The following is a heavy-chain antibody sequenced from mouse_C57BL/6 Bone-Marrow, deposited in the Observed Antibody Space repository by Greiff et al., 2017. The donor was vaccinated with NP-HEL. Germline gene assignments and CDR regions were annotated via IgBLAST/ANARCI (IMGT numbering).Heavy chain of an antibody. J-gene: IGHJ4*01. V-gene: IGHV8-12*01. D-gene: IGHD1-1*01. Sequence: QVQLKESGPGILQSSQTLSLTCSFSGFSLSTSGMGVSWIRQPSGKGLEWLAHIYWDDDKRYNPSLKSRLTISKDTSRNQVFLKITSVDTADTATYYCARSGHYYGSSYAMDYWGQGTSVTVSS. CDR3: ARSGHYYGSSYAMDY. CDR1: GFSLSTSGMG. CDR2: IYWDDDK.